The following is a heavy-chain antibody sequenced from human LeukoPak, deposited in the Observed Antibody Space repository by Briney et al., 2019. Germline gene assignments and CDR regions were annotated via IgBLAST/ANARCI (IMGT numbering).Heavy chain of an antibody. CDR2: IYSGGST. CDR1: GFTFSSYS. J-gene: IGHJ6*02. Sequence: GGSLRLSCAASGFTFSSYSMNWVRQAPGKGLEWVSVIYSGGSTYYADSVKGRFTISRDNSKNAVYLQMNSLRGEDAAVYYCAKLDVWGQGTTVTVSS. V-gene: IGHV3-66*04. CDR3: AKLDV.